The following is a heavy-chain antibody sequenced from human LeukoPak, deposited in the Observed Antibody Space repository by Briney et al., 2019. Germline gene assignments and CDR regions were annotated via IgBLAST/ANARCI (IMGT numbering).Heavy chain of an antibody. CDR2: IYYSGRT. V-gene: IGHV4-59*08. Sequence: PSETLSLTCTVSGGSISSYYWSWIRQPPGKGLEWIGHIYYSGRTNYNPSLKSRVTISVDTSKNRFSLKLNSVTAADTAVYYCARYSGRTVWFDPWGQGTLVTVSS. CDR3: ARYSGRTVWFDP. CDR1: GGSISSYY. J-gene: IGHJ5*02. D-gene: IGHD5-18*01.